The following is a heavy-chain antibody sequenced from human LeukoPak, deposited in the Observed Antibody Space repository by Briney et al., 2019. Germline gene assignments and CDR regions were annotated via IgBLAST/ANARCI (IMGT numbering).Heavy chain of an antibody. V-gene: IGHV5-51*01. CDR2: IYPGDSDT. CDR1: GYSFTSYW. Sequence: GESLKISCKGSGYSFTSYWIGWVRQMPGKGLEWMGIIYPGDSDTRYSPSFQGQVTISADKSISTAYLQWSSLKASDTAMYYCARPKYYDFWSGYRRSPAHRTIDYWGQGTLVTVSS. D-gene: IGHD3-3*01. CDR3: ARPKYYDFWSGYRRSPAHRTIDY. J-gene: IGHJ4*02.